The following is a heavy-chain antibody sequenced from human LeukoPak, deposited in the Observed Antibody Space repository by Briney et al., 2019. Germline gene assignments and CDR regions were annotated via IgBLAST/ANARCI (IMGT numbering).Heavy chain of an antibody. Sequence: SETLSLTCAVSGDSISSNYYWGWIRQPPGKGLEWIGSIYHIGSTYYNPSLKSRVTLSVDTSKNQFSLMLSSVTAADTAVYYCARRFNTVGLFDYWGQGSLVHVS. D-gene: IGHD5-12*01. V-gene: IGHV4-38-2*01. CDR3: ARRFNTVGLFDY. CDR1: GDSISSNYY. J-gene: IGHJ4*02. CDR2: IYHIGST.